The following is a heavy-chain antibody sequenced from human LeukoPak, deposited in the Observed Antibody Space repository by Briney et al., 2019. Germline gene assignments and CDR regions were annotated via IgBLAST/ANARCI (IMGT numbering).Heavy chain of an antibody. Sequence: GGSLRLSCAASGFTFSSYAMHWVRQAPGKGLEWVAVISYDGSNKYYADSVKGRFTISRDNSKNTLYLQMNSLGAEDTAVYCCARDRGDYAHAYDYWGQGTLVTVSS. D-gene: IGHD4-17*01. V-gene: IGHV3-30-3*01. J-gene: IGHJ4*02. CDR2: ISYDGSNK. CDR3: ARDRGDYAHAYDY. CDR1: GFTFSSYA.